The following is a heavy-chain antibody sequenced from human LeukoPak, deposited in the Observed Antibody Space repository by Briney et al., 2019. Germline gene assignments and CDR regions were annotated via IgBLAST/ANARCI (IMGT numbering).Heavy chain of an antibody. CDR2: INSDGSST. CDR1: GFTFSRYW. D-gene: IGHD1-26*01. Sequence: QPGGSLRLSCAASGFTFSRYWMHWVRQAPGKGLLWVSRINSDGSSTYYADSVKGRFTISRDNSKSTVHLQMYSLRAEDTAVYYCAKSYGVGSTFIDYWGQGTLVTVSS. V-gene: IGHV3-74*01. CDR3: AKSYGVGSTFIDY. J-gene: IGHJ4*02.